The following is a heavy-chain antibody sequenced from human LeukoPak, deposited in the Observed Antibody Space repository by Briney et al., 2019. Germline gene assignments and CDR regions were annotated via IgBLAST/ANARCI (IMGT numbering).Heavy chain of an antibody. CDR1: GYSISSGY. CDR2: IYHSGTT. Sequence: SETLSLTCGVSGYSISSGYWAWIRQPPGKGLEWIASIYHSGTTYSNPSLQSRVTLSVDTSRNQFSLKLSAVTAEDTAVYYCARDPAMTFNWFDPWGQGTLVIVSS. V-gene: IGHV4-38-2*02. CDR3: ARDPAMTFNWFDP. J-gene: IGHJ5*02. D-gene: IGHD2-21*02.